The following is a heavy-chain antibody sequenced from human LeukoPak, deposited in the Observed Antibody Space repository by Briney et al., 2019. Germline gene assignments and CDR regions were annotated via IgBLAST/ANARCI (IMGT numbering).Heavy chain of an antibody. V-gene: IGHV3-53*01. CDR1: GFTVSSNY. CDR2: IYSGGST. Sequence: GGSLRLSCAASGFTVSSNYMSWVRQAPGKGLEWVSVIYSGGSTFYADSVKGRFTISRDNSKNTLYLQMSSLRAEDTAVYYCARGTSWPQWFDPWGQGTLVSVPS. J-gene: IGHJ5*02. D-gene: IGHD3-10*01. CDR3: ARGTSWPQWFDP.